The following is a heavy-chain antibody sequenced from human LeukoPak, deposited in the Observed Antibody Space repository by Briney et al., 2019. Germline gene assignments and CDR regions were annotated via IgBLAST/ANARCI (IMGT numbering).Heavy chain of an antibody. CDR1: GFTFSTYV. D-gene: IGHD3-10*01. CDR3: VRGSGY. J-gene: IGHJ4*01. Sequence: GRCLRLSCSVSGFTFSTYVMHWVRQAPGKGREYVSAISRNGDNTYYADSVKGRFTISRDNSKNTLYLQMSSLRADDTAVYYCVRGSGYWGQEPWSPSP. V-gene: IGHV3-64D*06. CDR2: ISRNGDNT.